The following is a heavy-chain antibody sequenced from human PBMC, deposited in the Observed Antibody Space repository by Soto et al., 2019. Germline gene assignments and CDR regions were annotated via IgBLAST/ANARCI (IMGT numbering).Heavy chain of an antibody. CDR3: ARGPYTQAAMQGMTDY. J-gene: IGHJ4*02. D-gene: IGHD2-2*01. Sequence: ASVKVSCKATGYTFTGYYMHWVRQAPGQGLEWMGWINPNSGGTNYAQKFQGWVTMTRDTSISTAYIELSRLRSDDTAVYYCARGPYTQAAMQGMTDYWGQGTLVTVSS. CDR2: INPNSGGT. CDR1: GYTFTGYY. V-gene: IGHV1-2*04.